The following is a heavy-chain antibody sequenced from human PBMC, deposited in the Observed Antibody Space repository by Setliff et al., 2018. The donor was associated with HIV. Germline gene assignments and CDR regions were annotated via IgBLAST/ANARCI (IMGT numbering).Heavy chain of an antibody. CDR2: ISWDGGST. D-gene: IGHD3-3*01. CDR1: GFTFSSYA. V-gene: IGHV3-43*02. CDR3: AKDRQSFDYFDY. J-gene: IGHJ4*02. Sequence: GGSLRLSCAASGFTFSSYAMSWVRQAPGKGLEWVSLISWDGGSTYYADSVKGRFTISRDNSKNSLYLQMNSLRTEDTALYYCAKDRQSFDYFDYWGQGTLVTVSS.